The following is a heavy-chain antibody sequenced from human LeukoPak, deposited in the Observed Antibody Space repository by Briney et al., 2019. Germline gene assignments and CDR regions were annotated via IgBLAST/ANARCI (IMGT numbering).Heavy chain of an antibody. V-gene: IGHV3-21*01. D-gene: IGHD2-8*01. CDR1: GFTLSSYS. CDR3: ARDHCTNGVCYDSLDY. J-gene: IGHJ4*02. CDR2: ISSSSSYI. Sequence: GGSLRLSCAASGFTLSSYSMNWVRQAPGKGLEWVSSISSSSSYIYYADSVKGRFTISRDNAKNSLYLQMNSLRAEDTAVYYCARDHCTNGVCYDSLDYWGQGTLVTVSS.